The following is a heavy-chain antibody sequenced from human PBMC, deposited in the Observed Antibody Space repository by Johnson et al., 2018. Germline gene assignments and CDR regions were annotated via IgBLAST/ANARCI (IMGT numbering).Heavy chain of an antibody. J-gene: IGHJ4*02. Sequence: VQLVQSGGGLVQPGGSLRLSCAASGFTFSSYSMNWVRQAPGKGLEWVSYISSSGSTIFYADSVKGRFSTSRDNAWNSLYLQMDSLRAEDTGIYFCARGLMGARRTFDYWGQGTLVTVSS. D-gene: IGHD1-26*01. CDR1: GFTFSSYS. CDR3: ARGLMGARRTFDY. V-gene: IGHV3-48*01. CDR2: ISSSGSTI.